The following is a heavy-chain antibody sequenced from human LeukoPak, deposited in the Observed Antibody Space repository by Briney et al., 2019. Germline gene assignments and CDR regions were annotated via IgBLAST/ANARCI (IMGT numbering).Heavy chain of an antibody. CDR3: GRLRGGVTAIDY. Sequence: PSETLSLTCAAYGGSFSDYFWGWIRQPPGKGLEWIGEINHSGRTYYNPSLKSRVTISVDTSKNQFSLKLSSVTAADTAVYYCGRLRGGVTAIDYWGQGTLVTVSS. J-gene: IGHJ4*02. D-gene: IGHD2-21*02. CDR2: INHSGRT. CDR1: GGSFSDYF. V-gene: IGHV4-34*01.